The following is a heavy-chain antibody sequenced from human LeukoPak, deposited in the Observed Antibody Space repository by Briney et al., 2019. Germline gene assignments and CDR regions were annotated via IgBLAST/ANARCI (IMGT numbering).Heavy chain of an antibody. D-gene: IGHD3-3*01. CDR3: ARLRDDFWSGYYYYYYYGMDV. Sequence: ASVKVSCKASGYTFTSYYMHWVRQAPGQGLEWMGWINPNSGGTNYAQKFQGRVTMTRDTSISTAYMELSRLRSDDTAVYYCARLRDDFWSGYYYYYYYGMDVWGQGTTVTVSS. CDR1: GYTFTSYY. V-gene: IGHV1-2*02. J-gene: IGHJ6*02. CDR2: INPNSGGT.